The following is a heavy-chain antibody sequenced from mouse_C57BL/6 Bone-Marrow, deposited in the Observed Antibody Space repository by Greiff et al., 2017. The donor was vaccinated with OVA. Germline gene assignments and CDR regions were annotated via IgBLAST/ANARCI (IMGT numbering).Heavy chain of an antibody. CDR1: GYSFTGYY. V-gene: IGHV1-42*01. D-gene: IGHD2-2*01. CDR3: ARWNGYYWYFDV. Sequence: EVQLQQSGPELVKPGASVKISCKASGYSFTGYYMNWVKQSPEKSLEWIGEINPSTGGTTYNQKFKAKATLTVDKSSSIAYMQLKSLTSEDSAVYYCARWNGYYWYFDVWGTGTTVTVSS. J-gene: IGHJ1*03. CDR2: INPSTGGT.